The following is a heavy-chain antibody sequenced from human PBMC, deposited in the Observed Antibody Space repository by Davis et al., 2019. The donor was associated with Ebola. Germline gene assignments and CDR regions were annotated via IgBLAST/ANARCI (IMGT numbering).Heavy chain of an antibody. CDR2: IIPIFGTA. CDR3: ARDHGFTIFGYGMDV. Sequence: SVKVSCKASGGTFSSYAISWLRQAPGQGLEWMGGIIPIFGTANYAQKFQGRVTITADKSTSTAYMELSSLRSEDTAVYYCARDHGFTIFGYGMDVWGQGTTVTVSS. J-gene: IGHJ6*02. V-gene: IGHV1-69*06. CDR1: GGTFSSYA. D-gene: IGHD3-3*01.